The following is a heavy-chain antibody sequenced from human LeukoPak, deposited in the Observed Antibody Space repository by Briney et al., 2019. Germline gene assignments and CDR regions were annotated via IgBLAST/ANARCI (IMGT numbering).Heavy chain of an antibody. J-gene: IGHJ4*02. CDR3: ARHSSSPLYFDY. Sequence: SETLSLTCTVSGGSISSYYWSWIRQPPGKGLEWIGYIYYSGSTNYNPSLKSRVTISVDASKNQFSPKLSSVTAADTAVYYCARHSSSPLYFDYWGQGTLVTVSS. V-gene: IGHV4-59*08. CDR2: IYYSGST. CDR1: GGSISSYY. D-gene: IGHD6-6*01.